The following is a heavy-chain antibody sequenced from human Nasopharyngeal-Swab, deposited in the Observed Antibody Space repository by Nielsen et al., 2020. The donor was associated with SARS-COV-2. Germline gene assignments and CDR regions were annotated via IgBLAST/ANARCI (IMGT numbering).Heavy chain of an antibody. CDR1: GYSFTTYW. J-gene: IGHJ6*02. CDR2: IYPGDSNT. V-gene: IGHV5-51*01. Sequence: GKSLKISCKGSGYSFTTYWIGWVRQLRGKRLEWMGIIYPGDSNTRYSPSFQGQVTISVDKYSSTAYLQWSSLKASDTAIYYCARPMRPMGHYYFGMDVWGQGTTVTVSS. CDR3: ARPMRPMGHYYFGMDV. D-gene: IGHD1-26*01.